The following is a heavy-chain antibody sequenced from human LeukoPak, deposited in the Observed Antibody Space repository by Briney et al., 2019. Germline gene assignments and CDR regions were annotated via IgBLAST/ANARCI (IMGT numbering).Heavy chain of an antibody. J-gene: IGHJ4*02. Sequence: PSETLSLTCTVSGGSLSSGGYYWSWVRQHPERGLEWIGYIYYSGSTYYNPSLKSRVTISVDTSKNQFSLKLSSVTAADTAVYYCARGRSGGSGSYYTYYFDYWGQGTLVTVSS. V-gene: IGHV4-31*03. CDR3: ARGRSGGSGSYYTYYFDY. CDR2: IYYSGST. D-gene: IGHD3-10*01. CDR1: GGSLSSGGYY.